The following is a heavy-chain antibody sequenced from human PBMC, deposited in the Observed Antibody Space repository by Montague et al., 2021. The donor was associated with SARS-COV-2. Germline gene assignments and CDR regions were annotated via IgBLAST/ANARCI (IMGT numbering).Heavy chain of an antibody. V-gene: IGHV3-30*18. CDR2: IFHDGSSE. CDR1: GFTFRTYG. Sequence: SLRLSCAASGFTFRTYGMYWVRQAPGEGLVWVALIFHDGSSEYYADSVKGRFTISRDNSKNTLYMQMNSLKPDDTAVYYCAKDVGACNSHYYSGLDVWAQGPTVT. D-gene: IGHD1-26*01. CDR3: AKDVGACNSHYYSGLDV. J-gene: IGHJ6*02.